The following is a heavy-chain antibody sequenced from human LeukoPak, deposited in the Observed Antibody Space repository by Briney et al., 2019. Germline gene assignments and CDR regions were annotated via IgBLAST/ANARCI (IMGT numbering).Heavy chain of an antibody. Sequence: ASVKVSCKASGYTFTGYYMHWVRQAPGQGLEWMGIINPSGGSTSYAQKFQGRVTMTRDTSTSTVYMELSSLRSEDTAVYYCARRLYSPYYYYYGMDVWGQGTTVTVSS. D-gene: IGHD5-18*01. CDR3: ARRLYSPYYYYYGMDV. V-gene: IGHV1-46*01. CDR1: GYTFTGYY. CDR2: INPSGGST. J-gene: IGHJ6*02.